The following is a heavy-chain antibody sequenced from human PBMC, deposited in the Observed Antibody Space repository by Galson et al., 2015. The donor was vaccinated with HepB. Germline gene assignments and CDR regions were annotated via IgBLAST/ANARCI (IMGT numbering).Heavy chain of an antibody. CDR3: ARGGLLYALDI. J-gene: IGHJ3*02. Sequence: SLRLSCAASGLAFSSSWMHWVRQAPGEGLVWVSQINGEGRGIGHADSVRGRFTISRDNAKNTLYLQMSSLRVEDTAVYYCARGGLLYALDIWGQGTMVTVSS. CDR1: GLAFSSSW. D-gene: IGHD2-15*01. CDR2: INGEGRGI. V-gene: IGHV3-74*01.